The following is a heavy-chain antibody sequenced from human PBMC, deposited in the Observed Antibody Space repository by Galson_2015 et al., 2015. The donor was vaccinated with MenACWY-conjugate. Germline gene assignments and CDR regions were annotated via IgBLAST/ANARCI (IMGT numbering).Heavy chain of an antibody. Sequence: VKVSCKASGDSFNTYSFNWISQAPGQGPEWLGGIIPVFHTTDYAQRFQGRLTITADESTSTVYMELSSLRSDDTAIYYCARPGGDYEQRTFFDYWGQGTLVTVSS. J-gene: IGHJ4*02. CDR1: GDSFNTYS. D-gene: IGHD4-17*01. CDR3: ARPGGDYEQRTFFDY. V-gene: IGHV1-69*13. CDR2: IIPVFHTT.